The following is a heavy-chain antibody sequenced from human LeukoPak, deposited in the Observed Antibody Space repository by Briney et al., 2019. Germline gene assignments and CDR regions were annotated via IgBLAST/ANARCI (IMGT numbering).Heavy chain of an antibody. D-gene: IGHD5-24*01. Sequence: SETLSLTCTVSGGSISSSSYYWGWIRQPPGKGLEWIGSIYYSGSTYYNPSLKSRVTISVDTSKNQFSLKLSSVTAADTAVYYCARGDLEMATTNFDYWGQGTLVTVSS. CDR2: IYYSGST. J-gene: IGHJ4*02. CDR1: GGSISSSSYY. V-gene: IGHV4-39*07. CDR3: ARGDLEMATTNFDY.